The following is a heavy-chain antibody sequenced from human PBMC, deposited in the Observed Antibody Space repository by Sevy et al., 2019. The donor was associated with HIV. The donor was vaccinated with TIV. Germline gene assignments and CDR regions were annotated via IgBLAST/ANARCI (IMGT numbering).Heavy chain of an antibody. J-gene: IGHJ5*02. V-gene: IGHV3-11*04. Sequence: GGSLRLSCAASGFTFSNAWMSWVRQAPGKGLEWVSKISSSGSSIYYADSVKGRFTISRDNVKNSLNLQMNSLRAEDTAVYYCTRNGGAFDNGFDPWGQGTLVTVSS. CDR3: TRNGGAFDNGFDP. D-gene: IGHD2-8*01. CDR2: ISSSGSSI. CDR1: GFTFSNAW.